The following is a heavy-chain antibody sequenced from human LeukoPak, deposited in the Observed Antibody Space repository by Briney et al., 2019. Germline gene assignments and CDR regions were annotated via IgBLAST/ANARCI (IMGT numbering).Heavy chain of an antibody. D-gene: IGHD6-19*01. J-gene: IGHJ2*01. Sequence: SETLSLTCAVYGGSFSGYYWSWIRQPPGKGLEWIGEINHSGSTNYNPSLKSRVTISVDTSKNQFSLKLSSVTAADTAVYYCARGKGTAVAATSRYFDLWGRGTLVTVSS. CDR1: GGSFSGYY. CDR2: INHSGST. V-gene: IGHV4-34*01. CDR3: ARGKGTAVAATSRYFDL.